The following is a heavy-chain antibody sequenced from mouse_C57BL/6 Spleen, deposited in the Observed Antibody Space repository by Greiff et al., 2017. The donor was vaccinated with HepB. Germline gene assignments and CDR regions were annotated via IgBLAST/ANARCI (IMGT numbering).Heavy chain of an antibody. Sequence: EVQGVESGGGLVKPGGSLKLSCAASGFTFSDYGMHWVRQAPEKGLEWVAYISSGSSTIYYADTVKGRFTISRDNAKNTLFLQMTSLRSEDTAMYYCARLTGGVDYWGQGTTLTVSS. V-gene: IGHV5-17*01. J-gene: IGHJ2*01. CDR3: ARLTGGVDY. CDR1: GFTFSDYG. CDR2: ISSGSSTI. D-gene: IGHD4-1*01.